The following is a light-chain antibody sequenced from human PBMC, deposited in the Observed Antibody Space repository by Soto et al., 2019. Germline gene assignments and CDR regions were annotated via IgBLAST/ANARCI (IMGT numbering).Light chain of an antibody. CDR1: QRVSRN. Sequence: EIVMTQSPATLSVSPGERATLSCRASQRVSRNLAWYQQKPGQAPRLLIYDASTRATGIPDRFSGSGSETEFTLTISSLQSEDYAIYYCQQRSNWPLFGQGTRLEIK. J-gene: IGKJ5*01. CDR2: DAS. V-gene: IGKV3-15*01. CDR3: QQRSNWPL.